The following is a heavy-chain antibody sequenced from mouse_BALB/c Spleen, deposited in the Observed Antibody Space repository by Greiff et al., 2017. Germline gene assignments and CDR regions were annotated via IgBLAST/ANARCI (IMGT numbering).Heavy chain of an antibody. D-gene: IGHD1-1*01. CDR3: ARGYYGSSSWFAY. Sequence: QVHVKQSGTVLARPGASVKISCKASGYAFSSYWMNWVKQRPGQGLEWIGQIYPGDGDTNYNGKFKGKATLTADKSSSTAYMQLSSLTSEDSAVYFCARGYYGSSSWFAYWGQGTLVTVSA. V-gene: IGHV1-80*01. CDR2: IYPGDGDT. CDR1: GYAFSSYW. J-gene: IGHJ3*01.